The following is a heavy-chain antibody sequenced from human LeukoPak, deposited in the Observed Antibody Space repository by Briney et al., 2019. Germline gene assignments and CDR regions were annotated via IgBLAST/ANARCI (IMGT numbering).Heavy chain of an antibody. V-gene: IGHV3-49*03. J-gene: IGHJ4*02. CDR1: GFTFGDYA. CDR3: TRERDYTDEY. D-gene: IGHD4-11*01. CDR2: IRGKGSGGST. Sequence: PGRSLRLSCTASGFTFGDYAMSWFRQAPGKGLEWVGLIRGKGSGGSTEYAASVKGRFTISRDDSRSMAYLQMDGLRTEDTAVYYCTRERDYTDEYWGQGTLVTVSS.